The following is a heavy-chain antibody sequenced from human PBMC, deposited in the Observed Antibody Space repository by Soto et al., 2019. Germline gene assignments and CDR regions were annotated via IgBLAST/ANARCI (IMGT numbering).Heavy chain of an antibody. Sequence: GESLKISCKGSGYSFTSYWIGWVRQMPGKGLEWMGIIYPGDSDTRYSPSFQGQVTISADKSISTAYLQWSSLKASDTATYYCARHRPIIGGYDFYYGMDVWGQGTTVTVSS. CDR1: GYSFTSYW. V-gene: IGHV5-51*01. CDR2: IYPGDSDT. J-gene: IGHJ6*02. D-gene: IGHD5-12*01. CDR3: ARHRPIIGGYDFYYGMDV.